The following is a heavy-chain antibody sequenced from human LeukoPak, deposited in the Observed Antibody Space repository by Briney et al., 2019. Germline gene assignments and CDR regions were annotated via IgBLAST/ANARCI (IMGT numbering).Heavy chain of an antibody. V-gene: IGHV3-48*01. D-gene: IGHD3-3*01. Sequence: GGSLRLSCAASGFTFSSYSMNWVRQAPGKGLEWVSYISSSSSTIYYADSVKGRFTISRDNAKNSLYLQMNSLRAEDTAVYYCASQLRDNYDFWSGELTTVDYWGQGTLVTVSS. CDR1: GFTFSSYS. CDR3: ASQLRDNYDFWSGELTTVDY. CDR2: ISSSSSTI. J-gene: IGHJ4*02.